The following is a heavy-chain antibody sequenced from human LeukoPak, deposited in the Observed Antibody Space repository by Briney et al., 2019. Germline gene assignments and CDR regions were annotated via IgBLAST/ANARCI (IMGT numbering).Heavy chain of an antibody. CDR2: ITSSGDDI. V-gene: IGHV3-48*03. D-gene: IGHD3-10*01. Sequence: GGSLRLSCAASGFXFSSYAMHWVRQAPGKGLEWISFITSSGDDIFYADSVKGRFTISRDNAKNSLYLQMNSLRAEDTAVYYCARFPIQMFRGITTYYYGMDVWGQGTTVTVSS. CDR3: ARFPIQMFRGITTYYYGMDV. J-gene: IGHJ6*02. CDR1: GFXFSSYA.